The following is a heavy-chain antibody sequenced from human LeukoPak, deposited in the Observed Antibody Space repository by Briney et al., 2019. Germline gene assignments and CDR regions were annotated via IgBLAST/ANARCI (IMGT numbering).Heavy chain of an antibody. CDR3: ARDLLFLDSSGYWKY. V-gene: IGHV1-18*01. CDR2: ISAYNGNT. CDR1: GYTFTSYG. Sequence: ASVKVSCKASGYTFTSYGISWVRQAPGQGLEWMGWISAYNGNTNYAQKLQGRVTMTTDTSTSTDSLELRSLRSDDTAVYYCARDLLFLDSSGYWKYWGQGTLVTVPS. J-gene: IGHJ4*02. D-gene: IGHD3-22*01.